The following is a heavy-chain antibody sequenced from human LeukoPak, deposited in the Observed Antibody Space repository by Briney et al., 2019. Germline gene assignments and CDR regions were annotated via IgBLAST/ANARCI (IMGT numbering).Heavy chain of an antibody. CDR3: AEDSVMLAYYFDY. D-gene: IGHD2-8*01. CDR1: GFTFSSYG. CDR2: ISYDGSNK. J-gene: IGHJ4*02. Sequence: GGSLRLSCAASGFTFSSYGMHWVRQAPGKGLEWVAVISYDGSNKYYADSVKGRFTISRGNSKNTLYLQMNSLRAEDTAVYYCAEDSVMLAYYFDYWGQGTLVTVSS. V-gene: IGHV3-30*18.